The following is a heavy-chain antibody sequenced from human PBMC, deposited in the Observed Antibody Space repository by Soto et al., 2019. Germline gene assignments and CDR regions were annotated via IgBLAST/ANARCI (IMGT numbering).Heavy chain of an antibody. Sequence: GGSLRLSCAASGFTFSSYGMHWVRQAPGKGLEWVAVISYDGSNKYYADSVKGRFTISRDNSKNTLYLQMNSLRAEDTAVYYCAKVSIAAPGTQGYYMDVWGKGTTVTVSS. D-gene: IGHD6-6*01. V-gene: IGHV3-30*18. CDR3: AKVSIAAPGTQGYYMDV. J-gene: IGHJ6*03. CDR1: GFTFSSYG. CDR2: ISYDGSNK.